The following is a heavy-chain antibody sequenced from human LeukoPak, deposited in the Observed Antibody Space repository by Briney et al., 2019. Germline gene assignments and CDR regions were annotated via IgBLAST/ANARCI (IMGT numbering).Heavy chain of an antibody. Sequence: ASVKVSCKVSGYTLTELSMHWVRQAPGKGLEWMGGFDPEDGETIYAQKFQGRVTMTRDTSTSTVYMELSSLRSEDTAVYYCASGGSGPNWFDPWGQGTLVTVSS. CDR1: GYTLTELS. V-gene: IGHV1-24*01. CDR3: ASGGSGPNWFDP. J-gene: IGHJ5*02. CDR2: FDPEDGET. D-gene: IGHD3-10*01.